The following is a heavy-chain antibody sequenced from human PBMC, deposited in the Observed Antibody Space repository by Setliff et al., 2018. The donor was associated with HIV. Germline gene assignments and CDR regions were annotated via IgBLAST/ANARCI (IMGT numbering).Heavy chain of an antibody. Sequence: PSETLSLTCTVSGGSISSSSYYWGWIRQPPGKGLEWIGSIYYSGSTYYNPSLKSRVTISVDTSKNQFSLKLSSVTAADTAVYYCARVRYSYGYGFGCFQHWGQGTLVTVSS. CDR2: IYYSGST. D-gene: IGHD5-18*01. V-gene: IGHV4-39*01. CDR1: GGSISSSSYY. J-gene: IGHJ1*01. CDR3: ARVRYSYGYGFGCFQH.